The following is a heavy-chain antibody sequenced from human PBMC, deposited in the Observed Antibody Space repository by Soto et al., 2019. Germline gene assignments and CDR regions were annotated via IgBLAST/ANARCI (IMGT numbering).Heavy chain of an antibody. CDR2: IHPNSGGT. V-gene: IGHV1-2*02. J-gene: IGHJ4*02. CDR1: GYTFTGYH. D-gene: IGHD6-19*01. CDR3: ARGQQWLVLPDY. Sequence: ASVKVSCKASGYTFTGYHIHWVRQAPGQGLDWMGWIHPNSGGTNYAQEFQGRVTMTRDTSISTAYMELTSLRSDDTAVYYCARGQQWLVLPDYWGQGTLVTVSS.